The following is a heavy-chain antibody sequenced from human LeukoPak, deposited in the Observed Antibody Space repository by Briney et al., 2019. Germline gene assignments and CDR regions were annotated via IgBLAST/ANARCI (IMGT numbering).Heavy chain of an antibody. Sequence: PSETLSLTCAVYGGSFSGYYWSWIRQPPGKGLEGIGEINHSGSTNYNPSLKSRVTISVDTSKNQFSLKLSSVTAADTAVYYCARFIVVAPAATRPVAGDRYFFDYWGQGTLVTVSS. D-gene: IGHD2-2*01. CDR2: INHSGST. V-gene: IGHV4-34*01. J-gene: IGHJ4*02. CDR3: ARFIVVAPAATRPVAGDRYFFDY. CDR1: GGSFSGYY.